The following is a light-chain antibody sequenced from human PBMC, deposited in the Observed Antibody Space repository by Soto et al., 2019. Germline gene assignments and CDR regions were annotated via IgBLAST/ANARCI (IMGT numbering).Light chain of an antibody. J-gene: IGLJ3*02. CDR1: SSDVDVYNY. V-gene: IGLV2-14*01. Sequence: QSAPTQPASVSGSPGQSITISCTGTSSDVDVYNYVSWYQHHPGKAPKVVIYEVSNRPSGVSNRFSASKSGNTASLTISGLQAEDEADYYCASYTAINTWVFGGGTKLTVL. CDR2: EVS. CDR3: ASYTAINTWV.